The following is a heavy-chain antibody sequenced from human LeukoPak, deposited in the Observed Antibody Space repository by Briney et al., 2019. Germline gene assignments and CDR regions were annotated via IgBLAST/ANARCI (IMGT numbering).Heavy chain of an antibody. Sequence: GASVKVSCKASGYTLTSYYLHWVRQAPGQGLEWMGIINPTGGSTSYAQKFQGRVTMTRDTSTSTVYTELSSLRSEDTAMYYCAFVPSGSYLLQYWGQGTQVTVSS. J-gene: IGHJ4*02. V-gene: IGHV1-46*01. CDR2: INPTGGST. CDR1: GYTLTSYY. CDR3: AFVPSGSYLLQY. D-gene: IGHD1-26*01.